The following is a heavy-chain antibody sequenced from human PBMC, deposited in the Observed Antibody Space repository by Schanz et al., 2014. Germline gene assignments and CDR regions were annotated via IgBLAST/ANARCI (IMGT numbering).Heavy chain of an antibody. CDR2: IGYLGDT. V-gene: IGHV3-13*01. CDR3: ARGTDWNLHY. CDR1: GFTISNSD. D-gene: IGHD1-1*01. Sequence: EVHLVESGGGLVKRGGSLRLSCAASGFTISNSDMHWVRQGTGKGLEWVSTIGYLGDTYYPDSVKGRFTVSRDSGQNSLYLQMNSLRAGDTAVYYCARGTDWNLHYWGQGALVTVSS. J-gene: IGHJ4*02.